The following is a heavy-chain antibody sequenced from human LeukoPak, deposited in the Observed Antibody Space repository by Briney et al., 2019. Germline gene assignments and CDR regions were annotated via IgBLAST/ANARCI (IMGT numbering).Heavy chain of an antibody. J-gene: IGHJ4*02. V-gene: IGHV3-48*04. CDR1: EFTFSSYS. D-gene: IGHD6-13*01. CDR2: ITNSGNSK. CDR3: ARRIAAAAAPYYFDY. Sequence: PGGSLRLSCAASEFTFSSYSMNWVRQAPGKGLEWVSYITNSGNSKSCADSVKGRFTISRDNAKNTLYLQMNSLRAEDTAVYYCARRIAAAAAPYYFDYWGQGTLVTVSS.